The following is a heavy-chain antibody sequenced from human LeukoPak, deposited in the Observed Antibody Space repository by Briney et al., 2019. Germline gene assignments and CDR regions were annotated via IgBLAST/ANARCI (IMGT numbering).Heavy chain of an antibody. D-gene: IGHD6-19*01. CDR1: GFTFSSYW. CDR3: ARGIRQWLVSDQSARFDY. J-gene: IGHJ4*02. Sequence: GGSLRLSCAASGFTFSSYWMSWVRQAPGKGLEWVANIKQDGSEKYYVDSVKGRFTISRDNAKNSLYLQMNSLRAEDTAVYYCARGIRQWLVSDQSARFDYWGQGTLVTVSS. CDR2: IKQDGSEK. V-gene: IGHV3-7*01.